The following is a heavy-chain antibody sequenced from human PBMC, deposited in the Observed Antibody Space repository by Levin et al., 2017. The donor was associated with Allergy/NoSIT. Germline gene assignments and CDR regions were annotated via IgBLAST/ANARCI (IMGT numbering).Heavy chain of an antibody. Sequence: GESLKISCAASGFTFSSYAMSWVRQAPGKGLEWVSAISGSGGSTYYADSVKGRFTISRDNSKNTLYLQMNSLRAEDTAVYYCAKEDEAYYGSGSEDYWGQGTLVTVSS. CDR3: AKEDEAYYGSGSEDY. D-gene: IGHD3-10*01. CDR2: ISGSGGST. CDR1: GFTFSSYA. V-gene: IGHV3-23*01. J-gene: IGHJ4*02.